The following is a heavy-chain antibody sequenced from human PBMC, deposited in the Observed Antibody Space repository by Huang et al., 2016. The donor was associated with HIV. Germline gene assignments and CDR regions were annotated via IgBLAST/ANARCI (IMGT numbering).Heavy chain of an antibody. CDR2: IKQDGSEK. Sequence: EVQLVESGGGLVQPGGSLRLPCAASGFTFRSYWMSWVRQAPGKGLEWVANIKQDGSEKYYVDSVKGRLTISRDNVKNALYLQMYSRRVEDTAIYYCARGGAPYYDFWSGGHHYGMDVWGQGTTVTVSS. CDR3: ARGGAPYYDFWSGGHHYGMDV. V-gene: IGHV3-7*04. D-gene: IGHD3-3*01. CDR1: GFTFRSYW. J-gene: IGHJ6*02.